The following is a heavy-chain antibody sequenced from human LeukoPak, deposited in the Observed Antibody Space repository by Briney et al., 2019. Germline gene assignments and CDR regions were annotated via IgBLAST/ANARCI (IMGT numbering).Heavy chain of an antibody. Sequence: GGSLRLSCAASGFTVSSSPINWVRQAPGRGLEWVSVIYSGGNTFYADSVKGRFTISRHNSENTLYLQMNSLSADDTAVYYCARLMGSGWFDPWGQGTLVTVFS. CDR1: GFTVSSSP. CDR2: IYSGGNT. CDR3: ARLMGSGWFDP. D-gene: IGHD1-26*01. J-gene: IGHJ5*02. V-gene: IGHV3-53*04.